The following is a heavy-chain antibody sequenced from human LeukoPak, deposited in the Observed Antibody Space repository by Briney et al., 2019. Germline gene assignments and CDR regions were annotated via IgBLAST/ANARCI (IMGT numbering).Heavy chain of an antibody. CDR3: ASGSYYYDSSGSYPS. CDR1: GGSISSSSYY. D-gene: IGHD3-22*01. J-gene: IGHJ4*02. CDR2: IYYSGST. V-gene: IGHV4-39*07. Sequence: PSETLSLTCTVSGGSISSSSYYWGWLRQPPGKGLEWIGSIYYSGSTYYNPSLKSRVTISVDTSKNQFSLKLSSVTAADTAVYYCASGSYYYDSSGSYPSWGQGTLVTVSS.